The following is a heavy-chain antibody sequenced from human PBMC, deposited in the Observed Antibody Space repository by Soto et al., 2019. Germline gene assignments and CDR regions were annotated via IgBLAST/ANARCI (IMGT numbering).Heavy chain of an antibody. CDR2: ISGSGGST. D-gene: IGHD1-1*01. V-gene: IGHV3-23*01. J-gene: IGHJ6*02. CDR1: GFTFSSYA. CDR3: ARTMRLVASTRPYNYFGLDV. Sequence: PGGSLRLSCAASGFTFSSYAMSWVRQAPGKGLEWVSAISGSGGSTYYADSVKGRFTISRDNSKNTLYLQMNSLRAADTAVYYCARTMRLVASTRPYNYFGLDVWGQGTPVTVSS.